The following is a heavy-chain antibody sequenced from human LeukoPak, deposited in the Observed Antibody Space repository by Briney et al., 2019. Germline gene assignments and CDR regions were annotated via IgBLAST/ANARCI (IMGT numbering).Heavy chain of an antibody. CDR2: ITGGGDSA. CDR3: VSGDTGSGYYY. Sequence: GGSLRLSCGASGFTFSSHAMSWVRQTPERGLEWVSAITGGGDSAYYPDSVKGRFTVSRDNSKNTLYLQMNNLGAEDTALYYCVSGDTGSGYYYWGQGTLVTVSS. J-gene: IGHJ4*02. CDR1: GFTFSSHA. V-gene: IGHV3-23*01. D-gene: IGHD3-22*01.